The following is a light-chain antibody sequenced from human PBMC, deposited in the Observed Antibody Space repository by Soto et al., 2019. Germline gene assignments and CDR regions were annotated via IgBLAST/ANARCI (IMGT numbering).Light chain of an antibody. V-gene: IGLV1-44*01. J-gene: IGLJ2*01. CDR1: GSNIGSNS. CDR2: SNN. CDR3: AAWDDSLSGHVV. Sequence: QSVVTQPPSASGTPGQTVTISCSGSGSNIGSNSVNWYQQLPGTAPKVLIHSNNQRPSGVSDRFSGSKSGTSASLAISGLQSEDEADYYCAAWDDSLSGHVVFGGGTKLTVL.